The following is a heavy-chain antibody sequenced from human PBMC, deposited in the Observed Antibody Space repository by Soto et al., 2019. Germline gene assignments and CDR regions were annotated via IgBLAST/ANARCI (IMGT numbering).Heavy chain of an antibody. D-gene: IGHD2-2*01. V-gene: IGHV3-23*01. Sequence: EVQLLESGGGLVQPGGSLRLSCAASGFTFSSYAMSWVRQSPGKGLEWVSAISGSGGSTYYADSVKGRFTISRDNSKSTLYLQMNSLRAEDTAVYYCANDVEYQLLFLSPAGPYFDYWGQGTLVTFSS. CDR3: ANDVEYQLLFLSPAGPYFDY. CDR2: ISGSGGST. CDR1: GFTFSSYA. J-gene: IGHJ4*02.